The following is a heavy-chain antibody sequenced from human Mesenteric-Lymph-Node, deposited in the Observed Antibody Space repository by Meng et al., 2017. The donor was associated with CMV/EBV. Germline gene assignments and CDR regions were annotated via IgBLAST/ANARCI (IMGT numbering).Heavy chain of an antibody. J-gene: IGHJ1*01. Sequence: SVKVSCKASGGTFSSYAISWVRQAPGQGLEWMGGIIPIFGTANYAQKFQGRVTITTDESTSTAYMELSSLRSEDTAVYYCARSRRLWVTRSGPAEYFQHWGQGTLVTVSS. V-gene: IGHV1-69*05. CDR3: ARSRRLWVTRSGPAEYFQH. CDR2: IIPIFGTA. CDR1: GGTFSSYA. D-gene: IGHD5-18*01.